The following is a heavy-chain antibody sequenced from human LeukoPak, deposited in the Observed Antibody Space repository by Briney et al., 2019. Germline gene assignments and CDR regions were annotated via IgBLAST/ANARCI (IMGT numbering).Heavy chain of an antibody. CDR3: ARHSLIGTTPFDY. D-gene: IGHD1-20*01. V-gene: IGHV1-69*04. J-gene: IGHJ4*02. CDR2: IIPTTGLA. CDR1: GGTFTNLA. Sequence: ASVKVSCKASGGTFTNLAISWVRQAPGQGLEWMGRIIPTTGLASYAQKFQGRVTITADKSTSTAYMELSSLRSEDTAVYYCARHSLIGTTPFDYWGQGTLVTVPS.